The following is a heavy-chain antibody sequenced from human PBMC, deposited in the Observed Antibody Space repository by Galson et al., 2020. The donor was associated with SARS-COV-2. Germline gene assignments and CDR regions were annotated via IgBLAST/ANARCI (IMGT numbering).Heavy chain of an antibody. Sequence: GESLKISCAASGFTFSSYEMNWVRQAPGKGLEWVSYISSIGSTIYYADSVKGRFTISRDNAKNSLYLQMNSLRAEDTAVYYCARALLRLRPYYYYYGMDVWGQGTTVTVSS. D-gene: IGHD5-12*01. CDR1: GFTFSSYE. CDR3: ARALLRLRPYYYYYGMDV. V-gene: IGHV3-48*03. J-gene: IGHJ6*02. CDR2: ISSIGSTI.